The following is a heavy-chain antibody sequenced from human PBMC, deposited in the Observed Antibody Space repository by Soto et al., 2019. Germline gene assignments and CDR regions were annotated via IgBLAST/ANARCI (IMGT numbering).Heavy chain of an antibody. J-gene: IGHJ6*02. CDR1: GFSFSKYS. Sequence: GGSLRLSRGASGFSFSKYSMHRVRQSPGEGVELLSLISCVGSAKCYGEYVKCRFTISKANARNSLSLEMDSRRAEDMRGYYCAREKAASPLGYGLDVWRQGATVTVSS. V-gene: IGHV3-33*01. CDR3: AREKAASPLGYGLDV. D-gene: IGHD6-25*01. CDR2: ISCVGSAK.